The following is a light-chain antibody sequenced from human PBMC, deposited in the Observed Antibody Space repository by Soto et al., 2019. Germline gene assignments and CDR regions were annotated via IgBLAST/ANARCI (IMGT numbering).Light chain of an antibody. CDR3: QQYGSSPLT. V-gene: IGKV3-20*01. CDR2: WAA. Sequence: EIVLTQSPGTLSLSPGERATLSCRASQSVSSSYLAWYQQKPGQAPRVLIDWAASRATGIPDRFSGSGSGTVFTLTISSLEPEDFAVYYCQQYGSSPLTFGGGTKVEIK. J-gene: IGKJ4*01. CDR1: QSVSSSY.